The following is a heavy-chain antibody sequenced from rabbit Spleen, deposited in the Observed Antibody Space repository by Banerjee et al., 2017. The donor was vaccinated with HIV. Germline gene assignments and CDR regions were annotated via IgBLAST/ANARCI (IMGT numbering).Heavy chain of an antibody. CDR1: GVSFSISSY. CDR2: IDAGSSGFT. CDR3: ARGEHFSVGFSAFAIYLDL. D-gene: IGHD6-1*01. J-gene: IGHJ3*01. V-gene: IGHV1S40*01. Sequence: QSLEESGGDLVKPGASLTLTCTASGVSFSISSYMCWVRQAPGKGLEWIACIDAGSSGFTYFATWAKGRFAISKTSSTTVTLQMTSLTAADTATYFCARGEHFSVGFSAFAIYLDLWGQGTLVTVS.